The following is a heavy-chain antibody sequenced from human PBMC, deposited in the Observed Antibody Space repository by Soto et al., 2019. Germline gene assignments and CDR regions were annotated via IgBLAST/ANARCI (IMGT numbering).Heavy chain of an antibody. Sequence: QVQLVQSGAEVKKPGSSVKVSCKASGGTFGSYGLSWVRQAPGQGLEWMGGIIPIFGSANYAQKFQGRVTITADISTSTAYMELSSLRSEDTAVYSCARESGYNFWPFDYWGQGALVTVSS. CDR1: GGTFGSYG. CDR3: ARESGYNFWPFDY. V-gene: IGHV1-69*14. J-gene: IGHJ4*02. CDR2: IIPIFGSA. D-gene: IGHD3-3*01.